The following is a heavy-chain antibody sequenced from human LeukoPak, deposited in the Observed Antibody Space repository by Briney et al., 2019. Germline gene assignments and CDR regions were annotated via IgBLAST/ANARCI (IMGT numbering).Heavy chain of an antibody. J-gene: IGHJ4*02. CDR2: ISSNGGST. V-gene: IGHV3-64*01. D-gene: IGHD3-10*01. CDR3: ARAGPRYYDY. CDR1: GFTFSSYA. Sequence: GGSLRLSCAASGFTFSSYAMHWVRQAPGKGLEYVSAISSNGGSTYYANSVKGRFTISRDNSKNTLYLQMGSLRAEDMAVYYCARAGPRYYDYWGQGTLVTISS.